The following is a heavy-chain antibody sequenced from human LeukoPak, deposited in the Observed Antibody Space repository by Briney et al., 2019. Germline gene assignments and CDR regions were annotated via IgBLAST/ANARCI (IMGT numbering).Heavy chain of an antibody. Sequence: SVKVSCKASGGTFSSYAISWVRQAPGQGLEWMGRIIPILGIANYAQKFQGRVTITADKSTSTAYMELSSLRSEDTAVYYCARDQEGLRSDDWGQGTLVTVSA. D-gene: IGHD4-17*01. CDR2: IIPILGIA. CDR1: GGTFSSYA. CDR3: ARDQEGLRSDD. J-gene: IGHJ4*02. V-gene: IGHV1-69*04.